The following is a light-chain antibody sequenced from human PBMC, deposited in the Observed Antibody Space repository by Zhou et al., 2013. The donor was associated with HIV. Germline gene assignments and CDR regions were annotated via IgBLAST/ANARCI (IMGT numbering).Light chain of an antibody. CDR1: QSVSSSY. V-gene: IGKV3-20*01. J-gene: IGKJ2*01. Sequence: EFVLTQSPGTLSVSPGERATLFCRASQSVSSSYIAWYQQKPGQAPRLLIHGAFSRATGIPDRFSGSGSGTDFTLTISRLEPEDLAVYYCQQYGSSPPNTFGQGTRLEIK. CDR3: QQYGSSPPNT. CDR2: GAF.